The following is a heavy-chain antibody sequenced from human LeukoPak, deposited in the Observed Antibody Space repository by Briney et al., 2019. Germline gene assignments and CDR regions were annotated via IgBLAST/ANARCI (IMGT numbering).Heavy chain of an antibody. V-gene: IGHV5-51*01. CDR1: GYSFNSYW. CDR3: ARRSSSGGYYFDY. D-gene: IGHD3-16*01. CDR2: IYPGDSDI. J-gene: IGHJ4*02. Sequence: GESLKISCKGSGYSFNSYWIGWVRQMPGKGPEWLVIIYPGDSDIKTGPSFEGQVTISADESNSTAYLQWSSLKASDTAMYYCARRSSSGGYYFDYWGQGTLVTVSS.